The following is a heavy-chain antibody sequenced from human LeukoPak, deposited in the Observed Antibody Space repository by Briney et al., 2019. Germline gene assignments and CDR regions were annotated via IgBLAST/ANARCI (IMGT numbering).Heavy chain of an antibody. CDR2: IIPILGIA. D-gene: IGHD3-10*01. J-gene: IGHJ4*02. V-gene: IGHV1-69*04. Sequence: GASVKVSCKASGGTFSSYAISWVRQAPGQGLEWMGRIIPILGIANYAQKFQGRVTITADKSTSTAYMELSSLRSEDTAVYYCATPYYYGSGSYDYFDYWGQGTLVTVSS. CDR3: ATPYYYGSGSYDYFDY. CDR1: GGTFSSYA.